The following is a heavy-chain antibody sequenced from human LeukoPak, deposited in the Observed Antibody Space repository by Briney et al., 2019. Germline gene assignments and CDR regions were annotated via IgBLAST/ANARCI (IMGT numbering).Heavy chain of an antibody. V-gene: IGHV5-51*01. CDR1: GYTFTNYW. Sequence: GESLKISCKTSGYTFTNYWIGWVRQLPGKGLEWMGIIYPDDSDTRYSPSFQRQVTISADKSVNTAYLQWSSLKASDTAIYFCARREYSSSSFHFDSWGQGTRVIVSS. J-gene: IGHJ4*02. D-gene: IGHD6-6*01. CDR3: ARREYSSSSFHFDS. CDR2: IYPDDSDT.